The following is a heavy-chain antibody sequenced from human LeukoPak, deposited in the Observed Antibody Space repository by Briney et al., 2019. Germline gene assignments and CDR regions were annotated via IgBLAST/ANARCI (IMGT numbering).Heavy chain of an antibody. D-gene: IGHD3-22*01. CDR2: IGTAGDT. V-gene: IGHV3-13*04. CDR1: GFTFSSYD. J-gene: IGHJ6*02. Sequence: GGSLRLSCAASGFTFSSYDMHWVRQATGKGLEWVSAIGTAGDTYYPGSVKGRFTISRENAKNSLYLQMNSLRAGDTAVYYCATYNVDSYETSDGMDVWGQGTTVTVSS. CDR3: ATYNVDSYETSDGMDV.